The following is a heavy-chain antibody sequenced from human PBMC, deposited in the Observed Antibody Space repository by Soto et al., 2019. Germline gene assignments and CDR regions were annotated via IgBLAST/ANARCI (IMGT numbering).Heavy chain of an antibody. D-gene: IGHD3-22*01. CDR1: GFTFSSYS. Sequence: PGGSLRLSCGASGFTFSSYSMNWVRQAPGKGLEWVSYISSSSSTIYYADAVKGRFTISRDNAKNSLYLQMNSLRDEDTAVYYCARELPITMIVVVRGSFDYWGQGTLVTVSS. V-gene: IGHV3-48*02. CDR2: ISSSSSTI. CDR3: ARELPITMIVVVRGSFDY. J-gene: IGHJ4*02.